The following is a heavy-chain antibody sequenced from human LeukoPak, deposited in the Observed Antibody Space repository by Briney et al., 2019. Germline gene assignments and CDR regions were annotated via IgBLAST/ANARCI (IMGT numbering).Heavy chain of an antibody. CDR1: GFTFSIYA. D-gene: IGHD1-26*01. J-gene: IGHJ4*02. Sequence: PGGSLRLSCAASGFTFSIYAMSWVRQAPGKGLEWVSSISGGGTTTFYADSVRGRFTISRDNSRDTVSLQMSSLRVEDTAMYYCAKYFLSGSYYHFDSWGQGTQVTVSP. CDR2: ISGGGTTT. CDR3: AKYFLSGSYYHFDS. V-gene: IGHV3-23*01.